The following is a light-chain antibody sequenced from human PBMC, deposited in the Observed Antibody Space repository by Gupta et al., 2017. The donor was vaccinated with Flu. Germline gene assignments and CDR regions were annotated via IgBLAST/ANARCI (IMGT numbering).Light chain of an antibody. CDR1: SSNIGNNY. J-gene: IGLJ3*02. Sequence: VTISCSGSSSNIGNNYVSWYQQFPGTAPKLLIYENDRRPSGVPDRFSGSKSGTSATLDITGLQSGDEADYYCGTWDSSLSTVVFGGGTKLTVL. CDR3: GTWDSSLSTVV. CDR2: END. V-gene: IGLV1-51*02.